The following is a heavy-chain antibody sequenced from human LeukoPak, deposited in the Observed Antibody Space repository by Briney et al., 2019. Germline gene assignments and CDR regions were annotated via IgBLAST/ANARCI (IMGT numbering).Heavy chain of an antibody. Sequence: ASVTVSCKASGYTFTSYYMHWVRQAPGQGLEWMGIINPSGGSTSYAQKFQGRVTMTRDTSTSTVYMELSSLRSEDTAVYYRARGEGGYDYVWGTPITQNPFDYWGQGTLVTVSS. CDR2: INPSGGST. J-gene: IGHJ4*02. CDR3: ARGEGGYDYVWGTPITQNPFDY. CDR1: GYTFTSYY. D-gene: IGHD3-16*01. V-gene: IGHV1-46*01.